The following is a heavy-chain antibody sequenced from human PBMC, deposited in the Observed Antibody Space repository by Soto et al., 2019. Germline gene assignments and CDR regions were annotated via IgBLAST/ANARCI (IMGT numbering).Heavy chain of an antibody. Sequence: GGSLRLSCAASGFSFSNYWIHWVRQVPGKGLVWVSRINSDGSSTSYADSVKGRFTISRDNAKSRLFLQMNSLRAEDTAVYYCARGPAPSGWYDYWGQGTLVTVSS. V-gene: IGHV3-74*01. CDR3: ARGPAPSGWYDY. D-gene: IGHD6-19*01. CDR2: INSDGSST. CDR1: GFSFSNYW. J-gene: IGHJ4*02.